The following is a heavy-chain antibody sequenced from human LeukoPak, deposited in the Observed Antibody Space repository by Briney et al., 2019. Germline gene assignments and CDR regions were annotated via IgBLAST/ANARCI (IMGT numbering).Heavy chain of an antibody. CDR1: GYTFTGYY. CDR3: ARDGGYIFDY. D-gene: IGHD5-12*01. J-gene: IGHJ4*02. CDR2: ISAYNGNT. Sequence: ASVKVSCKASGYTFTGYYMHWVRQAPGQGLEWMGWISAYNGNTNYAQKLQGRVTMTTDTSTSTAYMELRSLRSDDTAVYYCARDGGYIFDYWGQGTLVTVSS. V-gene: IGHV1-18*04.